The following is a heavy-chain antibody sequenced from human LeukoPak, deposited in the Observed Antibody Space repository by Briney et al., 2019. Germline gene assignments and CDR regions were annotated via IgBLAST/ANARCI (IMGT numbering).Heavy chain of an antibody. V-gene: IGHV4-34*01. CDR2: INHSGST. CDR3: ARDNYYGSGRGDY. D-gene: IGHD3-10*01. Sequence: SSETLSLTCAVYGGSFSGYYWSWIRQPPGKGLEWIGEINHSGSTNYNPSLKSRVTISVDTSKNQFSLKLSSVTAADTAVYYCARDNYYGSGRGDYWGQGTLVTVSS. J-gene: IGHJ4*02. CDR1: GGSFSGYY.